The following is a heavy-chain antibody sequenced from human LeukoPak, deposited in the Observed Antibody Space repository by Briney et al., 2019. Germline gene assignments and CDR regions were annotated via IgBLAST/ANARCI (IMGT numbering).Heavy chain of an antibody. V-gene: IGHV5-51*01. Sequence: GESLKISCKGSGYSFTNYWIGWVRQMPGKGLEYMRIIYPGDSETKYSPSFQGQVTISADKSISTAYLQWSSLKASDTAMYYCVNQAATGDSPHWGQGTLVTVSS. D-gene: IGHD7-27*01. CDR3: VNQAATGDSPH. CDR2: IYPGDSET. J-gene: IGHJ4*02. CDR1: GYSFTNYW.